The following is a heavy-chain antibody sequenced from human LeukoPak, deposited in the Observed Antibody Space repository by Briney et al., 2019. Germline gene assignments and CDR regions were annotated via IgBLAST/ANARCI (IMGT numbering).Heavy chain of an antibody. CDR2: ISGYNANT. CDR3: ARDLSLGRHDDGEPFDY. V-gene: IGHV1-18*01. CDR1: GYTFTNHG. D-gene: IGHD4-17*01. Sequence: ASVMVSCKTSGYTFTNHGISWLRQAPGQGLERMGWISGYNANTNYVQKFRGRVTMTTDTSTSTAYMELRSLSSDDTALYYCARDLSLGRHDDGEPFDYWGQGTLVTVSS. J-gene: IGHJ4*02.